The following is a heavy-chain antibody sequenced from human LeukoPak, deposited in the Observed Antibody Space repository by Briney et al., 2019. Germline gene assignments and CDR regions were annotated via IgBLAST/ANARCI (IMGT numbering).Heavy chain of an antibody. D-gene: IGHD3-3*01. CDR1: GYSFTSYW. J-gene: IGHJ4*02. CDR3: ARLIVFWRGYLKYHFAY. CDR2: IYPRNSET. V-gene: IGHV5-51*01. Sequence: GESLKISSKGSGYSFTSYWIAWVREMHGKGLEWMGIIYPRNSETRYSPSFQGQVTISADKSISTAYLQWSSLKASDTAMYYCARLIVFWRGYLKYHFAYWGLGTLVTVSS.